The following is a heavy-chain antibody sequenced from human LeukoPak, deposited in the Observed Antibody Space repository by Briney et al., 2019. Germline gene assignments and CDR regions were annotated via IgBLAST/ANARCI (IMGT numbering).Heavy chain of an antibody. V-gene: IGHV3-20*04. CDR1: GFTFDDYG. J-gene: IGHJ4*02. CDR3: ARVGRYFDLVPHFDY. D-gene: IGHD3-9*01. Sequence: TGGSLRLSCAASGFTFDDYGMSWVRQAPGKGLEWVSGINWNGGSTGYADSVKGRFTISRDNAKNSLYPQMNSLRAEDTALYYCARVGRYFDLVPHFDYWGQGTLVTVSS. CDR2: INWNGGST.